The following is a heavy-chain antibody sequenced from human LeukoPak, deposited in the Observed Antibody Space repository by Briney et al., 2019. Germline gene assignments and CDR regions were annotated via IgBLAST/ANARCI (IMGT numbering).Heavy chain of an antibody. J-gene: IGHJ4*02. CDR1: GYTFTSYY. Sequence: ASVKVSCKASGYTFTSYYMHWVRQAPGQGLEWMGIINPSGGSTSYAQKFQGRVTMTRDTSTSTVYMGLSSLRSEDTAVYYCARDRYGGGFDYWGQGTLVTVSS. V-gene: IGHV1-46*01. CDR2: INPSGGST. D-gene: IGHD4-23*01. CDR3: ARDRYGGGFDY.